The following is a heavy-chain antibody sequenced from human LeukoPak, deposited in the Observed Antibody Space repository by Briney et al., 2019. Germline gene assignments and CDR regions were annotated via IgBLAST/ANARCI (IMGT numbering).Heavy chain of an antibody. CDR2: ISYDGSNK. V-gene: IGHV3-30-3*01. Sequence: GGSLRLSCAASGFTFSSYAMHWVRQAPGKGLEWVAVISYDGSNKYYADSVKGRFTISRDNAKNTLYLQMNSLRAEDTAVYYCVRGGIASAFDIWGQGTMVTVSS. CDR3: VRGGIASAFDI. D-gene: IGHD6-13*01. J-gene: IGHJ3*02. CDR1: GFTFSSYA.